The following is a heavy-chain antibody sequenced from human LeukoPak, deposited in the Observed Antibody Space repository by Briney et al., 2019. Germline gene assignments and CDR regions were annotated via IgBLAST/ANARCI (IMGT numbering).Heavy chain of an antibody. CDR3: ARVRRGDYDFWSGYYFDY. CDR1: GGSISSYY. D-gene: IGHD3-3*01. Sequence: SETLSLTCTVSGGSISSYYWSWIRQPPGKGLEWIGYIYYSGGTNYNPSLKSRVTISVDTSKNQFSLELSSVTAADTAVYYCARVRRGDYDFWSGYYFDYWGQGTLVTVSS. CDR2: IYYSGGT. J-gene: IGHJ4*02. V-gene: IGHV4-59*01.